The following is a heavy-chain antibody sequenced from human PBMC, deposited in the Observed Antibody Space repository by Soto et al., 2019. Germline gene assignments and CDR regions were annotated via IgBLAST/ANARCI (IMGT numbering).Heavy chain of an antibody. CDR3: ARDKMPHYHDDTLMYNWFDP. CDR2: IIPIFGTA. D-gene: IGHD1-1*01. J-gene: IGHJ5*02. CDR1: GGTFSSYA. Sequence: QVQLVQSGAEVKKPGSSVKVSCKASGGTFSSYAISWVRQAPGQGLEWMGGIIPIFGTANYAQKFQGRVTITADESTSTAYMELSSLSSEDTAVYYCARDKMPHYHDDTLMYNWFDPCGQGTLVTVSA. V-gene: IGHV1-69*01.